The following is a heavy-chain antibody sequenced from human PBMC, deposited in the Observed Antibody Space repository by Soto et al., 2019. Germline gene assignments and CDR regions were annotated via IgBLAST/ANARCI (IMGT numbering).Heavy chain of an antibody. CDR3: ARELLFYDSDGFSWDDAFDI. J-gene: IGHJ3*02. CDR2: IYQSGST. CDR1: GGSISSSSYY. Sequence: SETLPLTCTVSGGSISSSSYYWGWIRQPPGKGLEWIGFIYQSGSTYYNPSLKSRVTMSLDRPKNQFSLKLSSVTAADTAVYYCARELLFYDSDGFSWDDAFDIWGQGTMVTVSS. D-gene: IGHD3-22*01. V-gene: IGHV4-30-2*01.